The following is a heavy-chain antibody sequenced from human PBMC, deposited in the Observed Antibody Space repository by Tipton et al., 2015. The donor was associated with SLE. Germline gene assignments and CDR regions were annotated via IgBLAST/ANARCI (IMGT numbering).Heavy chain of an antibody. Sequence: TLSLTCTVSGGSISSYYWSWIRQPPGKGLEWIGYIYYSGSTNYSPSLKSRVTISVDTSKNQFSLKLSSVTAADTAVYYCARGSNYAFDIWGQGTMVTVSS. CDR3: ARGSNYAFDI. J-gene: IGHJ3*02. CDR1: GGSISSYY. D-gene: IGHD6-13*01. CDR2: IYYSGST. V-gene: IGHV4-59*07.